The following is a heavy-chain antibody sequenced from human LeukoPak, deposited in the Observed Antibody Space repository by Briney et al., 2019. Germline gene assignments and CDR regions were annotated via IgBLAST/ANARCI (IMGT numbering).Heavy chain of an antibody. J-gene: IGHJ4*02. Sequence: GAPVKVSCKASGSTFSSYTNRLVRQAPGQRAWWMGRIIPILGIANYAQKFQGRVTITADKSTSTAYMELSSLRSEDTAVYYCARVGRGDTLDYWGQGTLVTVSS. CDR1: GSTFSSYT. D-gene: IGHD2-21*02. V-gene: IGHV1-69*02. CDR3: ARVGRGDTLDY. CDR2: IIPILGIA.